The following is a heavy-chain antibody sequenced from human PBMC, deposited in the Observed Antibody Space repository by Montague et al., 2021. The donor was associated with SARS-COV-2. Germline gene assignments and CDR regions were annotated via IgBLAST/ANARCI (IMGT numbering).Heavy chain of an antibody. CDR2: IYTSGGT. D-gene: IGHD5-18*01. Sequence: TLSLTCTVSGGSISRGSYDWSWIRQPAGKGLEWIGRIYTSGGTNYNPSLKSRITISVDTSKNQFSLKLSSVTAADTAVYYCARGDGVDTAMVYYYYGMDVWGKGTTVTVSS. CDR3: ARGDGVDTAMVYYYYGMDV. CDR1: GGSISRGSYD. J-gene: IGHJ6*04. V-gene: IGHV4-61*02.